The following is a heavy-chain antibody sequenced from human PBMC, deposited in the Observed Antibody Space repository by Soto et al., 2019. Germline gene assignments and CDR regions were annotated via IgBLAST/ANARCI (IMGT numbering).Heavy chain of an antibody. CDR2: INHSGST. V-gene: IGHV4-34*01. CDR1: GGSFSGYY. J-gene: IGHJ6*02. Sequence: QVQLQQWGAGLLKPSETLSLTCAVYGGSFSGYYWSWIRQPPGKGLEWIGEINHSGSTNYNPSLKSRVTISVDTSKNQFSLKLSSVTAADTAVYYCANTLGGYYYGMDVWGQGTTVTVPS. CDR3: ANTLGGYYYGMDV.